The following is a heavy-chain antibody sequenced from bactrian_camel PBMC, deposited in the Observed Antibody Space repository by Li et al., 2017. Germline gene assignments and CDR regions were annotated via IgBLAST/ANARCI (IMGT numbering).Heavy chain of an antibody. J-gene: IGHJ6*01. Sequence: QVQLVESGGGSVQAGGSLRLSCAASGYTYNRNCMAWFRQVPGKEREHVAAVGETDGITYYADSVKGRFTISTDNAQNRVYLQMDSLQPEDTAMYCCASRGKADCNTAWVVGDFHYWGQGTQVTVS. D-gene: IGHD1*01. CDR1: GYTYNRNC. V-gene: IGHV3-3*01. CDR3: ASRGKADCNTAWVVGDFHY. CDR2: VGETDGIT.